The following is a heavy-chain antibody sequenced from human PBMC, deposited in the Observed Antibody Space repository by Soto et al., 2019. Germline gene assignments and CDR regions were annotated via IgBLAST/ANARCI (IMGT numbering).Heavy chain of an antibody. CDR3: AKLGYCSGGTCYLDYYNGLDV. D-gene: IGHD2-15*01. CDR1: GFTFNRFA. V-gene: IGHV3-23*01. Sequence: EVQLLESGGGLVQPGGSLRLSCAASGFTFNRFAMTWVRQAPGKGLEWVSTICESGDNTFYADSVKGRFTISRDNSGDTLFLQMNRLRAEDTALYYCAKLGYCSGGTCYLDYYNGLDVWGQGTTVTVSS. J-gene: IGHJ6*02. CDR2: ICESGDNT.